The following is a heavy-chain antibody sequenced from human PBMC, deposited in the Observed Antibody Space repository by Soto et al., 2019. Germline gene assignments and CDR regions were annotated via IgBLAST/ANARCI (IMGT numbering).Heavy chain of an antibody. Sequence: PGESLKISCKCFGYKFTNYLIVLVRQMPGKGLEWMGIIYPGDSDTRYSPSFQGQVTISADRSINTAYLQWRSLEASDTAMYYCAKTIGRDSTDYYGEFDSWGQGTLVTVSS. V-gene: IGHV5-51*01. CDR2: IYPGDSDT. D-gene: IGHD3-22*01. J-gene: IGHJ4*02. CDR3: AKTIGRDSTDYYGEFDS. CDR1: GYKFTNYL.